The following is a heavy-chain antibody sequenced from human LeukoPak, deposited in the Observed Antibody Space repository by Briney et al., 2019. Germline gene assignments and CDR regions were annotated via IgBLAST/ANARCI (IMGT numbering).Heavy chain of an antibody. V-gene: IGHV3-11*03. CDR2: ISSTSIYT. CDR1: GFTFSDYY. CDR3: AKVRTGKYFDY. Sequence: GGSLRLSCAASGFTFSDYYMSWIRQAPGKGLEWVSSISSTSIYTNYADSVKGRFTISRDNAKNSLYLQMNSLRAEDTAVYYCAKVRTGKYFDYWAREPWSPSPQ. D-gene: IGHD1-1*01. J-gene: IGHJ4*02.